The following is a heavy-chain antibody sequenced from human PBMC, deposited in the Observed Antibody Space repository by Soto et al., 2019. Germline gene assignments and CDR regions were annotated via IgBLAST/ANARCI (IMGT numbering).Heavy chain of an antibody. CDR1: GFTFSSYG. D-gene: IGHD6-6*01. V-gene: IGHV3-30*18. CDR2: ISYDESNK. Sequence: GGSLRLSCEASGFTFSSYGMHWVRQAPGKGLEWVAFISYDESNKYYADSVKGRFTISRDNSKNTLYLQMNSLRAEDTAVYYCAKDRGSSSTTDYWGQGTLVTVSS. CDR3: AKDRGSSSTTDY. J-gene: IGHJ4*02.